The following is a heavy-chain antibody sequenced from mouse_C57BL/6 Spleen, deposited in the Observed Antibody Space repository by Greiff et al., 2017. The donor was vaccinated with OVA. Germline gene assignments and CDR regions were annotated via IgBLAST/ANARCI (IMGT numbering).Heavy chain of an antibody. Sequence: DVMLVESEGGLVQPGSSMKLSCTASGFTFSDYYMAWVRQVPEKGLEWVANINYDGSSTYYLDSLKSRFIISRDNAKNILYLQMSSLKSEDTATYYCAREGDSSGLDYWGQGTTLTVSS. V-gene: IGHV5-16*01. CDR3: AREGDSSGLDY. CDR2: INYDGSST. CDR1: GFTFSDYY. J-gene: IGHJ2*01. D-gene: IGHD3-2*02.